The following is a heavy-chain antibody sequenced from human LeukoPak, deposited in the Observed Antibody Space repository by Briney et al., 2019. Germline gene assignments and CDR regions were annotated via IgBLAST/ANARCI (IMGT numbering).Heavy chain of an antibody. CDR3: AKAVSCSSTSCYRSYGMDV. J-gene: IGHJ6*02. CDR2: ISGSGGST. D-gene: IGHD2-2*02. CDR1: GFTFSSYG. Sequence: PGGSLRLSCAASGFTFSSYGMSWVRQAPGKGLGWVSGISGSGGSTYYADSVKGRFTISRDNSKNTRYLQMNSLRAEDTAVYYCAKAVSCSSTSCYRSYGMDVWGQGTTVTVSS. V-gene: IGHV3-23*01.